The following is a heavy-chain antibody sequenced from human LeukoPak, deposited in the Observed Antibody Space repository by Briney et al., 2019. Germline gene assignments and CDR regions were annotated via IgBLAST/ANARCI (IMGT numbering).Heavy chain of an antibody. CDR2: IYYSGST. CDR3: ARVQLQDYYGSGSYDYDY. D-gene: IGHD3-10*01. Sequence: SETLSRTCTVSGGSISSGGYYWSWIRQHPGKGLEWIGYIYYSGSTYYNPSLKSRVTISVDTSKNQFSLKLSSVTAADTAVYYCARVQLQDYYGSGSYDYDYWGQGTLVTVSS. J-gene: IGHJ4*02. CDR1: GGSISSGGYY. V-gene: IGHV4-31*03.